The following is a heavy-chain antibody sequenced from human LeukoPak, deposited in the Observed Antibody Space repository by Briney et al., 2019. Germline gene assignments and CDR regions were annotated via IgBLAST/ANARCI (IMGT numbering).Heavy chain of an antibody. CDR1: GFTFSTYG. J-gene: IGHJ4*02. Sequence: GGTLRLSCAASGFTFSTYGMSWVRQAPGKGLEWVSAISGSGDSTYYADSVKGRFTISRDNSKNTLYLQMNSLRAEDTAVYYCAKHSEEGQWLVRHFDYWGQGTLVTVSS. V-gene: IGHV3-23*01. CDR2: ISGSGDST. CDR3: AKHSEEGQWLVRHFDY. D-gene: IGHD6-19*01.